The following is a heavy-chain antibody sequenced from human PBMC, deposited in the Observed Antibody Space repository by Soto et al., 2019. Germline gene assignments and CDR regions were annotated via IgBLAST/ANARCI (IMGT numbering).Heavy chain of an antibody. CDR3: GREHIGWFDP. V-gene: IGHV1-8*01. J-gene: IGHJ5*02. Sequence: QVQLVQSGAEVKKPGASVKVSCKASGYTFTSYDINWVRQATGQGLEWMGWMNPNSANTAYAQKFQGRVTMTRNTSISTADMELSSLRSEETAVYYCGREHIGWFDPWGQGTLVTVSS. CDR2: MNPNSANT. CDR1: GYTFTSYD. D-gene: IGHD2-21*01.